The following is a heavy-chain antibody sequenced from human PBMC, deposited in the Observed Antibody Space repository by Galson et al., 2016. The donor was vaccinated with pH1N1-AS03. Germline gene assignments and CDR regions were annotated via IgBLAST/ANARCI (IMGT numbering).Heavy chain of an antibody. D-gene: IGHD3-3*01. CDR1: GFTFATCA. V-gene: IGHV3-23*01. CDR2: ISGSGANT. CDR3: AKTSDFWSGYYPFDS. Sequence: SLRLSCAASGFTFATCAMSWVRQAPGKGLEWLSAISGSGANTDYADSVKGRFTISRGNSRNTLYLQMNSLGAEDTAVYYCAKTSDFWSGYYPFDSWGQGTLVTVSS. J-gene: IGHJ4*02.